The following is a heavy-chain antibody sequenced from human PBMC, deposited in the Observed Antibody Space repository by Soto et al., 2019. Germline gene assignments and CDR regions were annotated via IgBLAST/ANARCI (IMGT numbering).Heavy chain of an antibody. CDR1: GGSISSSSYY. J-gene: IGHJ4*02. D-gene: IGHD3-22*01. CDR3: ARSASMGSGYYVVPYYFDY. CDR2: IYYSGST. V-gene: IGHV4-39*01. Sequence: SETLSLTCTVSGGSISSSSYYWGWIRQPPGKGLEWIGSIYYSGSTYYNPSLKSRVTISVDTSKNQFSLKLSSVTAADTAVYYCARSASMGSGYYVVPYYFDYWGQGTLVTVS.